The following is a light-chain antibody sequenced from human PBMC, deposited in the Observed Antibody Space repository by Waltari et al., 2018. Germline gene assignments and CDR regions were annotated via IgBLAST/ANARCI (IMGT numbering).Light chain of an antibody. CDR2: WAS. V-gene: IGKV4-1*01. CDR1: QSVLYSFNNKNY. CDR3: QQYYSTPLT. Sequence: DIVMTQSPDSLAVYLGERATINCKSSQSVLYSFNNKNYLAWNQQTTGQPPKLLIYWASTRESGVPDRFSGSGSGTDFTLTISSLQAEDVAVYYCQQYYSTPLTFGPGTKVDIK. J-gene: IGKJ3*01.